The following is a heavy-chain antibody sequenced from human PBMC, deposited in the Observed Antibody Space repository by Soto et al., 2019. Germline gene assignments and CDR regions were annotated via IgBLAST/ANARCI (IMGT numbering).Heavy chain of an antibody. Sequence: GGSLRLSCAASGFTFSSYAMSWVRQAPGKGLEWVSAISGSGGSTYYSDSVKGRFTISRDNSKNTLYLQMNSLRAEDTAVYYCAKAPCGDCLYFDLLGRGTLVTVSS. D-gene: IGHD2-21*02. CDR2: ISGSGGST. V-gene: IGHV3-23*01. CDR3: AKAPCGDCLYFDL. CDR1: GFTFSSYA. J-gene: IGHJ2*01.